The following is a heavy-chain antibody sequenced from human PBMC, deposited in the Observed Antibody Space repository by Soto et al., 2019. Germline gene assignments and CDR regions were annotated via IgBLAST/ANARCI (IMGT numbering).Heavy chain of an antibody. CDR1: GFTFSSYW. D-gene: IGHD3-16*02. CDR3: ARSAAGKLSGYFDY. CDR2: IKQDGSEK. J-gene: IGHJ4*02. V-gene: IGHV3-7*01. Sequence: PGGSLRLSCAASGFTFSSYWMSWVRQAPGKGLEWVANIKQDGSEKYYVDSVKGRFTISRDNAKNSLYLQMNSLRAEDTAVYYCARSAAGKLSGYFDYWGQGTLVTVSS.